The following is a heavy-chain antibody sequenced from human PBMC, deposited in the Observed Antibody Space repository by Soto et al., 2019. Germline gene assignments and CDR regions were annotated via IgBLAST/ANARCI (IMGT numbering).Heavy chain of an antibody. J-gene: IGHJ3*01. CDR1: GFRFGTYG. V-gene: IGHV3-23*01. CDR2: VSGGGGNT. CDR3: AKGFIVVVTVLRPDDAFDV. D-gene: IGHD2-21*02. Sequence: DVQLLESGGGLVQPGGSVTVSCAPPGFRFGTYGINWVRQAPGKGLDWVPGVSGGGGNTYYADSVKARFTISRDPSKNTVFLEMNSLRAEDTAVYYCAKGFIVVVTVLRPDDAFDVWGQGTLVTVSS.